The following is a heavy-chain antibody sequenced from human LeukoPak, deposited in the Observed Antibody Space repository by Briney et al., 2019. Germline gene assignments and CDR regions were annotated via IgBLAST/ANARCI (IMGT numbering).Heavy chain of an antibody. CDR2: ISSSSAHI. V-gene: IGHV3-11*06. J-gene: IGHJ4*02. CDR1: GFIFSDYI. Sequence: GGSLRLSCAGSGFIFSDYILDWVRQAPGKGLEWVSFISSSSAHINYADSVKGRFTISRDNPRNSLYLQMNSLRAEDAAEYYCARDIGGSYTAIDYWGQGTLVTVSS. D-gene: IGHD1-26*01. CDR3: ARDIGGSYTAIDY.